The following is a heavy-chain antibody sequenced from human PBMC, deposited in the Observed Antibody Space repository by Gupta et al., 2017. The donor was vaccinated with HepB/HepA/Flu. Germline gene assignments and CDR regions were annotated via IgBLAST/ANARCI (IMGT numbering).Heavy chain of an antibody. CDR1: GFPFRSYG. CDR3: AKRTDSSSWSVDY. D-gene: IGHD6-13*01. Sequence: QVQLVQSGGGVVQPGRSLRLSCTASGFPFRSYGIHWVRQAPGKGLEWVAVILYDGSNQYYADSVKGRFAISRDNSKNTVDLQMNSLRPEDTAVYYCAKRTDSSSWSVDYWGQGTLVTVSS. CDR2: ILYDGSNQ. J-gene: IGHJ4*02. V-gene: IGHV3-30*18.